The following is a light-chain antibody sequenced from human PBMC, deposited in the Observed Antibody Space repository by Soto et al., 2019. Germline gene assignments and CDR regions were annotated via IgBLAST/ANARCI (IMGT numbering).Light chain of an antibody. CDR3: HQYARDPFT. J-gene: IGKJ2*01. V-gene: IGKV4-1*01. CDR2: WAS. CDR1: QSVLYTPNNNNY. Sequence: DIVMTQSPDSLAVSLGERATINCKSSQSVLYTPNNNNYLAWFQQKPGQPPKLLIYWASTRESGAPARFSGSGSGTDFTLTISSVEAEDVAVYYCHQYARDPFTFGQGTKLEIK.